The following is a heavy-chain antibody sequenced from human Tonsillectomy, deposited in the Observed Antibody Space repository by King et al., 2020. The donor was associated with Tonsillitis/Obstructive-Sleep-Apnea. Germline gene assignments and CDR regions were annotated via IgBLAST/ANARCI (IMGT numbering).Heavy chain of an antibody. V-gene: IGHV1-18*01. CDR2: ISAYNGNT. Sequence: QLVQSGAEVKKPGASVKVSCKASGYTFTSYGISWVRQAPGQGLEWMGWISAYNGNTNYAQKLQGRVTMTTDTSTSTAYMELRSLRSYDTAVEYCAGVHSYCNCTSRLDFWGQGTLVTVSS. CDR1: GYTFTSYG. J-gene: IGHJ4*02. D-gene: IGHD2-2*01. CDR3: AGVHSYCNCTSRLDF.